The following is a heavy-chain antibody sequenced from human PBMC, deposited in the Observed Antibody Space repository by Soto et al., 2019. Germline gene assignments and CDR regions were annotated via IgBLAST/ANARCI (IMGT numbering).Heavy chain of an antibody. CDR2: ISGSGGST. V-gene: IGHV3-23*01. J-gene: IGHJ5*02. Sequence: PGGSLRLSCAASGFTFSSYAMSWVRQAPGKGLEWVSAISGSGGSTYYADSVKGRFTISRDNSKNTLYLQMNSLRAEDTAVYYCANLLGYCSGGSCHLNWFDPWGQGTLVTSPQ. D-gene: IGHD2-15*01. CDR1: GFTFSSYA. CDR3: ANLLGYCSGGSCHLNWFDP.